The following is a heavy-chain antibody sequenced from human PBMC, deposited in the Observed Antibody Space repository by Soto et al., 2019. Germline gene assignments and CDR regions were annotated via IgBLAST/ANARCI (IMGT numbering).Heavy chain of an antibody. CDR3: ARQGITMVRGVIGGMDV. V-gene: IGHV4-39*01. Sequence: QLQLQESGPGLVKPSETLSLTCTVSGGSISSSSYYWGWIRQPPGKGLEWIGSIYYSGSTYYNPSLKSRVTISVDTSKNQFSLKLSSVTASDTAVYYCARQGITMVRGVIGGMDVWGQGTTVTVSS. D-gene: IGHD3-10*01. J-gene: IGHJ6*02. CDR1: GGSISSSSYY. CDR2: IYYSGST.